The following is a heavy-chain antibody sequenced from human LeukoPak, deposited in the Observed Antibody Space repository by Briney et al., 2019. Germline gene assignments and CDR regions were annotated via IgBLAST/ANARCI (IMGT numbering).Heavy chain of an antibody. Sequence: GESLKISCKGSGYSFTSYWIGWVRQMPGKGLEWMGIIYPGDSDTRYSPSFQGQVTISADKSISTAYLQWSSLQASDTAMYYCARQGGYCSSTNCYIDYWGQGTLVPVSS. CDR3: ARQGGYCSSTNCYIDY. D-gene: IGHD2-2*02. V-gene: IGHV5-51*01. CDR1: GYSFTSYW. J-gene: IGHJ4*02. CDR2: IYPGDSDT.